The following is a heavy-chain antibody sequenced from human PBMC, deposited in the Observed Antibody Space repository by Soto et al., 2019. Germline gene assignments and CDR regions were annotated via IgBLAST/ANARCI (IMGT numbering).Heavy chain of an antibody. CDR2: ISSSGGST. CDR1: GFTFSNYA. J-gene: IGHJ2*01. Sequence: EVHLLESGGGLVQPGGSLRLSCAASGFTFSNYAMSWVRQAPGTGLEWVSAISSSGGSTYYADSVKGRFTISRDNSKNTLYLQMNSLRAEDTAVYYCAKDRRGDPIVVVVEADLWGRGTLVTVSS. CDR3: AKDRRGDPIVVVVEADL. D-gene: IGHD2-15*01. V-gene: IGHV3-23*01.